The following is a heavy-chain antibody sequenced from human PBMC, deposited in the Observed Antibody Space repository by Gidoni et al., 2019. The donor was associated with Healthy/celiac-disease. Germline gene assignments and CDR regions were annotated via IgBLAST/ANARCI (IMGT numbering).Heavy chain of an antibody. CDR2: IYYSGST. Sequence: QLQLQESGPGLVKPSETLSLTCTVSGGSISSSSYYWGWIRQHPGKGLEWIGSIYYSGSTYYNPALKSRVTISVDTSKNQFSLKLSSVTAADTAVYYCARLPDDSSGYYVTSDYWGQGTLVTVSS. V-gene: IGHV4-39*01. J-gene: IGHJ4*02. CDR3: ARLPDDSSGYYVTSDY. CDR1: GGSISSSSYY. D-gene: IGHD3-22*01.